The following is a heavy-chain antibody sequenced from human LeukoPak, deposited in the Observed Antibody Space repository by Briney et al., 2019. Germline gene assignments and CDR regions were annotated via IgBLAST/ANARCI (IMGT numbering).Heavy chain of an antibody. CDR1: GGSISSYH. CDR2: IYSSGST. CDR3: ARGAGYYDSSGNFDY. V-gene: IGHV4-59*12. Sequence: SETLSLTCTVSGGSISSYHWSWIRQPPGKGLECIGYIYSSGSTNYNPSLKSRVTMSVDTSKNQFSLKLSSVTAADTAVYYCARGAGYYDSSGNFDYWGQGTLVTVSS. J-gene: IGHJ4*02. D-gene: IGHD3-22*01.